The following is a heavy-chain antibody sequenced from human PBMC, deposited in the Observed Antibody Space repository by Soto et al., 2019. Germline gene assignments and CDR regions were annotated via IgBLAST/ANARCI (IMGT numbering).Heavy chain of an antibody. Sequence: GESLKISCAASGFTFSSYAMSWVRQAPGKGLEWVSAISGSGGSTYYADSVKGRFTISRDNSKNTLYLQMNSLRAEDTAVYYCAARDYYGSGSPLDIWGQGTMVTVSS. CDR1: GFTFSSYA. V-gene: IGHV3-23*01. D-gene: IGHD3-10*01. J-gene: IGHJ3*02. CDR2: ISGSGGST. CDR3: AARDYYGSGSPLDI.